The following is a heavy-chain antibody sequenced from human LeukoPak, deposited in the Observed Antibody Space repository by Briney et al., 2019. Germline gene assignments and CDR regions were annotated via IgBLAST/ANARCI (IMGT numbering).Heavy chain of an antibody. V-gene: IGHV5-51*01. Sequence: GESLKISCKGSGYSINNYWIGWVRQMPGKGLEWMGIIYPADSDIRYSPSFQGQVTISADKSITTAYLQWSSLQASDTAMYYCARLYYYDNSGNYYSAFDFWGQGTMITVSS. CDR3: ARLYYYDNSGNYYSAFDF. CDR2: IYPADSDI. CDR1: GYSINNYW. J-gene: IGHJ3*01. D-gene: IGHD3-22*01.